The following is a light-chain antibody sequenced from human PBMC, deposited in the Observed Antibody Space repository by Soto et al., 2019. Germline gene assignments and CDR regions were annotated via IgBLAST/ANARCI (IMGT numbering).Light chain of an antibody. CDR3: QSYDSSPRGEV. Sequence: QSVLTQPPSVSGAPGQRVTISCTGSSSNIGAGYDVHWYQQLPGTAPKLLIYGNSNRPSGVPDRFSGSKSGTSASLAITGLQAEDEADYYCQSYDSSPRGEVFGGGTKVTVL. CDR1: SSNIGAGYD. J-gene: IGLJ2*01. CDR2: GNS. V-gene: IGLV1-40*01.